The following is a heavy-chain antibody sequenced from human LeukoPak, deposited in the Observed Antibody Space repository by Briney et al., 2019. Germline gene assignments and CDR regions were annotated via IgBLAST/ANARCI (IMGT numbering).Heavy chain of an antibody. CDR3: ARGPDFGDRLHYFDY. CDR2: IKQDASQ. J-gene: IGHJ4*02. CDR1: GFTFSRHW. Sequence: GGSLRLSCAASGFTFSRHWMGWVRRAPGKGLEWVANIKQDASQYYVDSVRGRFIISRDNAKNSLSLQMNSLRLEDTAVYYCARGPDFGDRLHYFDYWGQGTVHTVSS. D-gene: IGHD4-17*01. V-gene: IGHV3-7*01.